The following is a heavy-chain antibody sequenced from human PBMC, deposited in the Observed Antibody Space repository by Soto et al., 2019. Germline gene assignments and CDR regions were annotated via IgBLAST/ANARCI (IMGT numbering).Heavy chain of an antibody. CDR1: GFTFSSYA. J-gene: IGHJ6*02. Sequence: WGSLRLSCAASGFTFSSYAMHWVRQAPGKGLEWVAVISYDGSNKYYADSVKGRFTISRDNSKNTLYLQMNSLRAEQTAAYYCARECGSRSSTRCYPSYCYYGMDVCGQGPPVAAYS. V-gene: IGHV3-30-3*01. CDR3: ARECGSRSSTRCYPSYCYYGMDV. D-gene: IGHD2-2*03. CDR2: ISYDGSNK.